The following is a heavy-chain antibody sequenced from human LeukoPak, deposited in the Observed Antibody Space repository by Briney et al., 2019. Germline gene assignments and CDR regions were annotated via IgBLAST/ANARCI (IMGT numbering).Heavy chain of an antibody. CDR1: GYTFTDYY. V-gene: IGHV1-69-2*01. Sequence: ATVKISCKVSGYTFTDYYMHWVQQAPGKGLEWMGLVDPEDGETIYAEKFQGRVTITADTSTDTAYMELSSLRSEDTAVYYCARAAVSIVGATIYYLDWFDPWGQGTLVTVSS. D-gene: IGHD1-26*01. CDR2: VDPEDGET. J-gene: IGHJ5*02. CDR3: ARAAVSIVGATIYYLDWFDP.